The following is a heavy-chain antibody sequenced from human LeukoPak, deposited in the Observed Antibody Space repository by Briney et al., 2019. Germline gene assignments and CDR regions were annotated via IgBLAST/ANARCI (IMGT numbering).Heavy chain of an antibody. V-gene: IGHV3-23*01. D-gene: IGHD6-19*01. CDR2: ISGSGGT. J-gene: IGHJ4*02. CDR1: GFTFSSYA. Sequence: GGSLRLSCAASGFTFSSYAMSWVRQAPGKGLEWVSAISGSGGTNYADSVKGRFTISRDNSKNTLYLQMNSLRAEDTAVYYCASGDYSSGWYLDYWGQGTLVTVSS. CDR3: ASGDYSSGWYLDY.